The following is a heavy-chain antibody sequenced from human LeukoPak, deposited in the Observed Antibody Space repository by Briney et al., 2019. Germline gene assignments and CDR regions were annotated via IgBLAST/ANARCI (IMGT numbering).Heavy chain of an antibody. CDR1: GFTFSNAW. D-gene: IGHD4-17*01. CDR3: TTEPGDYGDYADY. J-gene: IGHJ4*02. CDR2: IKSKTDGGTT. Sequence: NPGGSLRLSCAASGFTFSNAWMSWVRQAPGKGLERVGRIKSKTDGGTTDYAAPVKGRFTISRDDSKNTLYLQMNSLKTEDTAVYYCTTEPGDYGDYADYWGQGTLVTVSS. V-gene: IGHV3-15*01.